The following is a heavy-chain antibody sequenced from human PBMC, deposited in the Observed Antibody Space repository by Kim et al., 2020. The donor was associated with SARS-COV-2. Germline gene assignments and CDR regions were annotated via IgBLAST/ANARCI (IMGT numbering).Heavy chain of an antibody. Sequence: SVKVSCKASGGTFSSYAISWVRQAPGQGLEWMGGIIPIFGTANYAQKFQGRVTITADESTSTAYMELSSLRSEDTAVYYCARVGRDYYDSSGPTDYWGQGTLVTVSS. V-gene: IGHV1-69*13. CDR1: GGTFSSYA. CDR3: ARVGRDYYDSSGPTDY. CDR2: IIPIFGTA. J-gene: IGHJ4*02. D-gene: IGHD3-22*01.